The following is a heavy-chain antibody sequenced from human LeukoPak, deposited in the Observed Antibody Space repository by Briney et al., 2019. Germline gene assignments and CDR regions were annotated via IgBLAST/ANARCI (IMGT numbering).Heavy chain of an antibody. CDR3: AKDRFGCSSTSCYSLDY. V-gene: IGHV3-23*01. CDR1: GFTFSNHG. D-gene: IGHD2-2*01. J-gene: IGHJ4*02. Sequence: GGSLRLSCAASGFTFSNHGMSWVRQAPGKGLEWVSAISGSGGFTYYADSVKGRFAISRDNSKNTLYLQMNSLRAEDTAVYYCAKDRFGCSSTSCYSLDYWGQGTLVTVSS. CDR2: ISGSGGFT.